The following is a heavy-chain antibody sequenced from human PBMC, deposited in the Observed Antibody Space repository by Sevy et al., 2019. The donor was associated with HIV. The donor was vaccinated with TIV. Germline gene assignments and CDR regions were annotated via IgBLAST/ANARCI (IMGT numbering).Heavy chain of an antibody. V-gene: IGHV3-21*01. CDR1: GFTFSSYS. CDR3: ARDLWLQQARYFDY. J-gene: IGHJ4*02. D-gene: IGHD5-12*01. CDR2: ISSSSSYI. Sequence: GGSLRLSCAASGFTFSSYSMNWVRQAPGKGLEWVSSISSSSSYIYYADSVKGRFTISRDNAKNSLYLQMNSLRAEDTAVYYCARDLWLQQARYFDYWGQGTLVTVSS.